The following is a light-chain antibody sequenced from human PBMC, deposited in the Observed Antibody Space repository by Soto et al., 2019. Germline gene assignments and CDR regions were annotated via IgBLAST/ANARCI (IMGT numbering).Light chain of an antibody. CDR1: QSISIS. CDR3: QQYNSYAWT. CDR2: AAS. V-gene: IGKV1-5*01. J-gene: IGKJ1*01. Sequence: DIQMTQSPSTLSAFVGDRVTITCRASQSISISLAWYQQKAGKAPKLLIYAASSLQSGVPSRFSGSGSGTEFTLTISSLQPDDFATYYCQQYNSYAWTFGQGTKVDIK.